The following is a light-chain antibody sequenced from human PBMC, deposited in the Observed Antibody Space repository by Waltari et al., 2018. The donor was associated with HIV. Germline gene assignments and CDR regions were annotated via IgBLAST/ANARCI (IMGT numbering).Light chain of an antibody. CDR2: SVS. CDR3: LQLSGFPRT. Sequence: DIQMTQSPPSLSTSVGDRVIITCRASRDIKKDLGLYQQIAVKPPRRVIHSVSTLSAGVPSRFRGGGSGTHFTLSIDALQPEDVATYFCLQLSGFPRTFGQGT. J-gene: IGKJ1*01. V-gene: IGKV1-17*01. CDR1: RDIKKD.